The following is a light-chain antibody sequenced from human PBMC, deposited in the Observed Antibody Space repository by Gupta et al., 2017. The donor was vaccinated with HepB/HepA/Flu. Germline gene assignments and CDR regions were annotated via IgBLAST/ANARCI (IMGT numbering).Light chain of an antibody. Sequence: DIVMTQPPPFLPVTLGQPASISCRSSQSLVNRDGNTYLTWLQQRPGQPPRLLIYKISKRFCGVPARFSGSGAGTDFTLHISRVEAEDVGVYYCKQYKQLRSFGQGTRMEIK. V-gene: IGKV2-24*01. CDR2: KIS. CDR1: QSLVNRDGNTY. J-gene: IGKJ2*04. CDR3: KQYKQLRS.